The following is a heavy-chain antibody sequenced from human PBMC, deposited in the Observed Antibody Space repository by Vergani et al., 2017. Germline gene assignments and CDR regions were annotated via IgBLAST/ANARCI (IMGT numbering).Heavy chain of an antibody. CDR1: GGTFSSYA. D-gene: IGHD1-26*01. V-gene: IGHV1-69*01. J-gene: IGHJ5*02. CDR2: IIPIFGTA. Sequence: QVQLVQSGAEVKKPGSSVKVSCKASGGTFSSYAISWVRQAPGQGLEWVGGIIPIFGTANYAQKFQGRVTITADESTSTAYMELSSLRSEDTAVYYCARDRGNSGSYEYNWFDPWGQGTLVTVSS. CDR3: ARDRGNSGSYEYNWFDP.